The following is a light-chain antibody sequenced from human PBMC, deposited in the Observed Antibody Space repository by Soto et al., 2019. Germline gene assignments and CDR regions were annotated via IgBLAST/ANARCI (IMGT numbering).Light chain of an antibody. CDR2: GNS. Sequence: QSALTQPPSVSWAPGQRVTIPCTGSNSNIGAGFDVHWYQQLPGAAPKVLIYGNSNRPSGVPDRFSGSKSGTSASLAITGLQAEDEADYYCQSYDRSLRSYVFGTGTKVTVL. CDR1: NSNIGAGFD. J-gene: IGLJ1*01. CDR3: QSYDRSLRSYV. V-gene: IGLV1-40*01.